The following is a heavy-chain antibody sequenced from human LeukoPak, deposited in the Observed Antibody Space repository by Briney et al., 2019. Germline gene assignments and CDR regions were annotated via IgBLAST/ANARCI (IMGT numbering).Heavy chain of an antibody. CDR1: EFTFSAYA. V-gene: IGHV3-30*02. CDR2: VRYGGNIK. J-gene: IGHJ4*02. D-gene: IGHD3-9*01. Sequence: PGGSLRLSCAASEFTFSAYAIHWIRQAPGRGLEWVAFVRYGGNIKYYADSVKGRFTTSRDNSKNTLYLQMNSLRPEDTAVYYCTKDLGTEYNIFDYWGQGTLVTVPS. CDR3: TKDLGTEYNIFDY.